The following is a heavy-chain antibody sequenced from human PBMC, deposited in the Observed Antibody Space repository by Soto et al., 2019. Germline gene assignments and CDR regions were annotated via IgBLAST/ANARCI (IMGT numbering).Heavy chain of an antibody. CDR2: INHSGST. J-gene: IGHJ5*02. D-gene: IGHD4-17*01. V-gene: IGHV4-34*01. CDR3: ARRTIYGDYVKGWFDP. CDR1: GGSFSGYY. Sequence: SPTLSLTCAVYGGSFSGYYWSWIRQPPGKGLEWIGEINHSGSTNYNPSLKSRVTISVDTSKNQFSLKLSSVTAADTAVYYCARRTIYGDYVKGWFDPWGQGTLVTVSS.